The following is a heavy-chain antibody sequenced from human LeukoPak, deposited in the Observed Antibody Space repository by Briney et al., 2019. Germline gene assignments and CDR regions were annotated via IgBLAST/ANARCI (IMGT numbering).Heavy chain of an antibody. CDR2: IRESGRTI. D-gene: IGHD3-22*01. Sequence: GGSLRLSCAASGFTFSDYYMRSIRQAPGKGLGWVSYIRESGRTIYYADSVKGRFTISRDNAHNSVYLQMNKLRAEATAVYYCARDRLGDYDHSGYYDKWGQGTLVNVSS. V-gene: IGHV3-11*01. J-gene: IGHJ4*02. CDR1: GFTFSDYY. CDR3: ARDRLGDYDHSGYYDK.